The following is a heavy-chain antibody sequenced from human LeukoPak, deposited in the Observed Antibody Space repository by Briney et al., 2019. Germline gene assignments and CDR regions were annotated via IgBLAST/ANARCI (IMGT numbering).Heavy chain of an antibody. V-gene: IGHV4-31*03. J-gene: IGHJ4*02. D-gene: IGHD6-19*01. CDR3: ARAEPYSGGWIDY. Sequence: PSETLSLTCTVSGGSISSGGYYWSWIRQHPGKGLEWIGYIYYSGSTYYNPSLKSRATISVDTSKNQFSLKLSSVTAADTAVYYCARAEPYSGGWIDYWGQGTLVTVSS. CDR1: GGSISSGGYY. CDR2: IYYSGST.